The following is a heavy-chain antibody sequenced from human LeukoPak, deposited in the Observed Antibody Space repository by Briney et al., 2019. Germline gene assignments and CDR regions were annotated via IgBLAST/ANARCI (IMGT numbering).Heavy chain of an antibody. J-gene: IGHJ5*02. CDR3: ARDFGSYYSDSSGYDS. CDR1: GFSVSNNY. D-gene: IGHD3-22*01. Sequence: GGSLRLSCEASGFSVSNNYMTWVRQAPGKGLEWVSVIYSGGTTYYGDSVEGRFTISRDNSRNTLNLQMNSLRAEDTAVYYCARDFGSYYSDSSGYDSWGQGTLVTVSS. V-gene: IGHV3-66*01. CDR2: IYSGGTT.